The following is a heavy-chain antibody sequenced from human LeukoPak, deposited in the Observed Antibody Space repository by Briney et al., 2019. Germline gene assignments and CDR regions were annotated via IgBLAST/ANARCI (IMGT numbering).Heavy chain of an antibody. CDR1: GFTFSSYA. D-gene: IGHD5-12*01. CDR2: ITNGGFGT. J-gene: IGHJ4*02. Sequence: GGSLRLSCAASGFTFSSYAMSWVRQAPGKGLEWASGITNGGFGTYYAQSVKGRFTISRDNSKNTLYLQMSSLRAEDTALYYCAKYQSGSGYDYWGQGTLVTVSS. CDR3: AKYQSGSGYDY. V-gene: IGHV3-23*01.